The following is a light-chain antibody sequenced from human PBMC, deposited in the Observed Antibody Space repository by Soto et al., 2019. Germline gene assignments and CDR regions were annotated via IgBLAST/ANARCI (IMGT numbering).Light chain of an antibody. V-gene: IGKV3-20*01. CDR2: DIS. Sequence: IVLTQSPGTLSLSPGERATSSCRASQSISGTYLAWYQQRPGQAPRLLIYDISNRAAGIPDRFSGSGSGADFTLTISRLEPEDFAVYYCQQYGTSPQTFGQGTRLEIK. CDR1: QSISGTY. J-gene: IGKJ5*01. CDR3: QQYGTSPQT.